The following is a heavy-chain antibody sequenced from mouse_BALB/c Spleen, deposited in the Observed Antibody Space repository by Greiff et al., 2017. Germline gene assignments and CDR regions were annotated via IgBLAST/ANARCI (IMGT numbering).Heavy chain of an antibody. CDR3: ARRDSSGPYFDY. V-gene: IGHV1-4*01. J-gene: IGHJ2*01. D-gene: IGHD3-2*01. CDR2: INPSSGYT. CDR1: GYTFTSYT. Sequence: QVQLQQSGAELARPGASVKMSCKASGYTFTSYTMHWVKQRPGQGLEWIGYINPSSGYTNYNQKFKDKATLTADKSSSTAYMQLSSLTSEDSADYYCARRDSSGPYFDYWGQGTTLTVSS.